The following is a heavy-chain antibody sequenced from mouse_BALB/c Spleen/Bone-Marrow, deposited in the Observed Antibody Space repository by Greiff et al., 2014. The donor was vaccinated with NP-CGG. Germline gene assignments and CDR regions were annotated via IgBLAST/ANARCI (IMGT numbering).Heavy chain of an antibody. D-gene: IGHD1-1*01. CDR2: IDPANGNT. CDR3: APYYYGSSQFAY. CDR1: GFNIKDTY. J-gene: IGHJ3*01. Sequence: EVKLMESGAELVKPGASVKLSCTASGFNIKDTYMHWVKQRPEQGLEWIGRIDPANGNTKYDPKFQGKATITADTSSNTACLQLSSLTSEDTAVYYCAPYYYGSSQFAYWGQGTLVTVSA. V-gene: IGHV14-3*02.